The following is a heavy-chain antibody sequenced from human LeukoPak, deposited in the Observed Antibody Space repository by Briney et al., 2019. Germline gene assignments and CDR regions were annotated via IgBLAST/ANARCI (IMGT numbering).Heavy chain of an antibody. CDR1: GGSISSSSYY. J-gene: IGHJ4*02. D-gene: IGHD3-3*01. V-gene: IGHV4-39*01. Sequence: PSETLSLTCTVSGGSISSSSYYWGWIRQPPGKGLEWIGSIYYIGSTYYNPSLKSRVTISVDTSKNQFSLKLSSVTAADTAVYYCARQDDFWSGYYYYWGQGTLVTVSS. CDR3: ARQDDFWSGYYYY. CDR2: IYYIGST.